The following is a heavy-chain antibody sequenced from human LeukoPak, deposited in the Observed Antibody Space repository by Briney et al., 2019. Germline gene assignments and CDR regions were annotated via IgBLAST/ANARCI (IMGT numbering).Heavy chain of an antibody. D-gene: IGHD3-22*01. J-gene: IGHJ4*02. CDR3: TTDRYYDSSGYYGDY. Sequence: GGSLRLSCAASGFTFSNAWMSWVRQAPGKGLEWVGRIKSKTDGGTTDYAAPVKGRFTISRDDSKNTLYLQMNSLKTEDTAVYYCTTDRYYDSSGYYGDYWGQGTLVTVSS. V-gene: IGHV3-15*01. CDR2: IKSKTDGGTT. CDR1: GFTFSNAW.